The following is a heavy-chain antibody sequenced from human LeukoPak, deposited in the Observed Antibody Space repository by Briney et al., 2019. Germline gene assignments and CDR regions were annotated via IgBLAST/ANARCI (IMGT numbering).Heavy chain of an antibody. V-gene: IGHV3-48*01. CDR2: IPSFPSPI. CDR3: ARSLSTEFDS. Sequence: GGSLRLSCAASGFAFSSLGMDWVRQAPGKGLEWVSYIPSFPSPIYYADSVKGRFTISRDNAQNSLYLQMNSLRVEDTAVYYCARSLSTEFDSWGQGTLVTVSS. J-gene: IGHJ4*02. CDR1: GFAFSSLG. D-gene: IGHD5/OR15-5a*01.